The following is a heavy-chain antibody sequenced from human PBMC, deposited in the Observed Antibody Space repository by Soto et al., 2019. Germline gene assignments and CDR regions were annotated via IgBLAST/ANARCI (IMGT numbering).Heavy chain of an antibody. CDR3: ARPRSGSYYYGMDV. CDR2: MNPNSGNT. Sequence: QVQLVQSGAEVKKPGASVKVSCKASGYTFTSYDINWVRQATGQGLEWMGWMNPNSGNTGYAQKFQGRVTMTRNTSIITASMELSSLRSEDTAVYYCARPRSGSYYYGMDVWGQGTAVTVSS. CDR1: GYTFTSYD. J-gene: IGHJ6*02. V-gene: IGHV1-8*01. D-gene: IGHD3-3*01.